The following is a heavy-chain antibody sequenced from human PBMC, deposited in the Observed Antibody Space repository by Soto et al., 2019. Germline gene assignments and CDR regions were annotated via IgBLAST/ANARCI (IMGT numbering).Heavy chain of an antibody. CDR2: IRSKANSYAT. CDR3: TRHLTWLVRGDYYYYGMDV. J-gene: IGHJ6*02. Sequence: EVQLVESGGGLVQPGGSLKLSCAASGFTFSGSAMHWVRQASGKGLEWVGRIRSKANSYATAYAASVKGRFTISRDDSKNTAYLQMNSLKTEDTAVYYCTRHLTWLVRGDYYYYGMDVWGQGTTVTVSS. CDR1: GFTFSGSA. D-gene: IGHD6-19*01. V-gene: IGHV3-73*02.